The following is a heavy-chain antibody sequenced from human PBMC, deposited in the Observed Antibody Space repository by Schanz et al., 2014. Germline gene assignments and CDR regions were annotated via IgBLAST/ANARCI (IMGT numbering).Heavy chain of an antibody. J-gene: IGHJ6*02. CDR2: IKQHGNEK. Sequence: EVQLVESGGGLVQPGGSLRLSCAASGFTVSSDHMSWVRQAPGKGLEWVANIKQHGNEKYYVDSVKGRFTISRDNAKISLYLQMNSLRVEDTAVYYCARDTSYGMDVWGQGTTVTVSS. CDR1: GFTVSSDH. CDR3: ARDTSYGMDV. V-gene: IGHV3-7*01.